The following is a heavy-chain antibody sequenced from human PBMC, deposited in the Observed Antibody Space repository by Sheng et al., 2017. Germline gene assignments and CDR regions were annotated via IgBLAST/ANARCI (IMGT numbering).Heavy chain of an antibody. Sequence: QVQLQQWGAGLLKPSETLSLTCAVYGGSFSGYYWSWIRQPPGKGLEWIGEINHSGSTNYNPSLKSRVTISVDTSKNQFSLKLSSVTAADTAVYYCARMTVTLNFDYWGQGTLVTVSS. CDR2: INHSGST. CDR3: ARMTVTLNFDY. CDR1: GGSFSGYY. V-gene: IGHV4-34*01. J-gene: IGHJ4*02. D-gene: IGHD4-17*01.